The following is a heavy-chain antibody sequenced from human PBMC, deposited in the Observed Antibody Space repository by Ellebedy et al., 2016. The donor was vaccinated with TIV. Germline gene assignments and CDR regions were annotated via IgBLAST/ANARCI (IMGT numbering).Heavy chain of an antibody. CDR2: IYHTGTT. CDR1: GGSITSYY. CDR3: ASVTHGIPSRGRWGMEV. J-gene: IGHJ6*02. V-gene: IGHV4-59*01. Sequence: MPSETLSLTCSVSGGSITSYYWSWIRQSPGKGLEWIGHIYHTGTTNYNPSLKGRVLVSVDKSKNQFSLKGNSVTAASTAVYYCASVTHGIPSRGRWGMEVWGQGTTVTVSS. D-gene: IGHD3-16*01.